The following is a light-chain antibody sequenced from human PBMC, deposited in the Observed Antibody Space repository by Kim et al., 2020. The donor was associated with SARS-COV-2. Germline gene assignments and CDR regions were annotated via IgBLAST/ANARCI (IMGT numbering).Light chain of an antibody. V-gene: IGLV6-57*02. J-gene: IGLJ3*02. CDR2: EDN. CDR3: QSYDGSIIL. Sequence: GTTVTSSCTGNSGSSASKYVQWYQRRPGSVPTIVIYEDNQRPSGVPDRFSGSIDSSSNSASLAVSGLKTEDEADYYCQSYDGSIILFGGGTQLTVL. CDR1: SGSSASKY.